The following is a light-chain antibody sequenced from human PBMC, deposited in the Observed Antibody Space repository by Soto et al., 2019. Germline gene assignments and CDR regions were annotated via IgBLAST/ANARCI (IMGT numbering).Light chain of an antibody. CDR2: GAS. CDR1: QSVNSF. V-gene: IGKV3-20*01. Sequence: EIVLTQSPGTLSLSPGERATLSCRASQSVNSFLAWFQQITGQAPRLLIYGASNRATGIPARFSGSGSETDLTLPITSLESEGFALYYCHHYVGSTWTFGQGTKVENK. J-gene: IGKJ1*01. CDR3: HHYVGSTWT.